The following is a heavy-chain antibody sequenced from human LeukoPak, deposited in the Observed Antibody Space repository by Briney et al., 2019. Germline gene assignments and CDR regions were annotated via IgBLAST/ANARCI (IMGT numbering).Heavy chain of an antibody. J-gene: IGHJ4*02. CDR1: GGSISSSNW. D-gene: IGHD3-10*01. CDR3: ARGHLFLWFGESSRLYFDY. V-gene: IGHV4-4*02. Sequence: NPSGTLSLTCAVSGGSISSSNWWSWVRQPPGKGLEWIGEIYHSGTTNSNPSLKSRVAISVDKSNNQFSLRLSSVTAADTAVYYCARGHLFLWFGESSRLYFDYWGQGTLVTVSS. CDR2: IYHSGTT.